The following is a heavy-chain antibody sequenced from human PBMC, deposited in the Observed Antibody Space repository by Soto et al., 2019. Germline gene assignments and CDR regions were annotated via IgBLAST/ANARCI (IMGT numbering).Heavy chain of an antibody. D-gene: IGHD3-16*01. V-gene: IGHV3-21*04. Sequence: EVQLVESGGGLVKPGGSLRLSCAASGFTFSSYSMNWVRQAPGKGLEWVSSISSSSSYIYYADSVKGRFTISRDNAKNSLYLQMHSLRAENTAVYYCAGQGVRGMDAWGQGTTVTVSS. CDR2: ISSSSSYI. CDR1: GFTFSSYS. J-gene: IGHJ6*02. CDR3: AGQGVRGMDA.